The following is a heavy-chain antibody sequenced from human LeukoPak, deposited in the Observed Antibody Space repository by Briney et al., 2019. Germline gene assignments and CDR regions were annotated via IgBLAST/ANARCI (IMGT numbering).Heavy chain of an antibody. V-gene: IGHV1-3*04. Sequence: ASVKVSCKASGYTFTTYGMHWVRQAPGQRLEWMGWINSDNGNTKYSQKFQGRVTITRDTSAYTAYMELRSLRSADTAVYFCARAPYDFLTGNSLXWFDPWGXXTXXXXSS. CDR2: INSDNGNT. D-gene: IGHD3-9*01. CDR3: ARAPYDFLTGNSLXWFDP. J-gene: IGHJ5*02. CDR1: GYTFTTYG.